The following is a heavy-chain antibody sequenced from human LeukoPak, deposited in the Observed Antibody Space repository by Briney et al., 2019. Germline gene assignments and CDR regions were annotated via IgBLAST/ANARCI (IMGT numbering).Heavy chain of an antibody. D-gene: IGHD6-13*01. CDR1: GYTFTGYY. Sequence: ASVKVSCKASGYTFTGYYMHWVRQAPGQGLEWMGWINPNSGGTNYAQKFQGRVTMTRDTSISTAYMELSRLRSDDTAVYYCARGSGVQYSSSWYRGSDPWGQGTLVTVSS. CDR3: ARGSGVQYSSSWYRGSDP. J-gene: IGHJ5*02. CDR2: INPNSGGT. V-gene: IGHV1-2*02.